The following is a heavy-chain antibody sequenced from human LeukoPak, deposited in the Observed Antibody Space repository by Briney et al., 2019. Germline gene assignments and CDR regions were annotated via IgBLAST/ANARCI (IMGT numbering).Heavy chain of an antibody. CDR2: IYHSGNT. D-gene: IGHD6-13*01. J-gene: IGHJ4*02. CDR1: GGTFSTCGYY. CDR3: TRGYSSTWYEDN. V-gene: IGHV4-31*03. Sequence: PSQTLSLTCTASGGTFSTCGYYWSWNPQHPGKGLEWIGYIYHSGNTYYNPSLKSRVTISIDTSKNQFSLKLSSVTAADTAVYYCTRGYSSTWYEDNWGQGTLVTVSS.